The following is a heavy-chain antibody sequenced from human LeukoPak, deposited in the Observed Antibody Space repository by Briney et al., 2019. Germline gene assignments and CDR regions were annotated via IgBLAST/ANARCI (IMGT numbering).Heavy chain of an antibody. Sequence: PGGSLRLSCADSGFTFSSYGMHWVRQAPGKGLEWVALISYDGSNKYYADSVKGRFTISRDNSKNTLYLQMNSLRVEDTAVYYCAKPAYAGYYYYMDVGGKGTTVTVSS. D-gene: IGHD3-16*01. V-gene: IGHV3-30*18. J-gene: IGHJ6*03. CDR2: ISYDGSNK. CDR1: GFTFSSYG. CDR3: AKPAYAGYYYYMDV.